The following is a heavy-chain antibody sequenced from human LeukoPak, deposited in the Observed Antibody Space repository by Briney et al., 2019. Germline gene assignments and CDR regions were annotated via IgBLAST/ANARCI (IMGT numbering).Heavy chain of an antibody. CDR3: AGRYCSSTSCYLRGFDP. CDR2: LYTSGST. J-gene: IGHJ5*02. D-gene: IGHD2-2*01. V-gene: IGHV4-4*07. CDR1: GGSISSYY. Sequence: SETLSLTCTVSGGSISSYYWSWIRQPAGKGLEWIGRLYTSGSTNYNPSLKSRVTMSVDTSKNQFSLKLSSVTAADTAVYYCAGRYCSSTSCYLRGFDPWGQGTLVTVSS.